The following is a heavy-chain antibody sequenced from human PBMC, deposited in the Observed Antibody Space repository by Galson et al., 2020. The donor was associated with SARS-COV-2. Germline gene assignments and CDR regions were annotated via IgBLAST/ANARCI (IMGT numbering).Heavy chain of an antibody. Sequence: SETLSLTCSVSGGSITSGSYFWNWIRQPAGKGLEWIGRIYSSGNTNYNPSLKSRVTISMDTSKNQFSLNLNSVTAADTAIYYCARGVAYWGHGTLVTVSS. D-gene: IGHD3-10*01. V-gene: IGHV4-61*02. J-gene: IGHJ4*01. CDR3: ARGVAY. CDR1: GGSITSGSYF. CDR2: IYSSGNT.